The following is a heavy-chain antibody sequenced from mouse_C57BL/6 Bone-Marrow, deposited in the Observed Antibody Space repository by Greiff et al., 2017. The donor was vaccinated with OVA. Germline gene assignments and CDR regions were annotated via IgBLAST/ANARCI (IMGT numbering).Heavy chain of an antibody. CDR2: IHPNSGST. CDR3: VCAPLLAY. CDR1: GYTLTSYW. Sequence: VQLQQPGAELVKPGASVKLSCKASGYTLTSYWMHWVKQRPGQGLEWIGMIHPNSGSTNYNEKFKSKATLTVDKSSSTAYMQLSSLTSEDSAVYYCVCAPLLAYWGQGTTLTVSS. V-gene: IGHV1-64*01. J-gene: IGHJ2*01. D-gene: IGHD1-1*01.